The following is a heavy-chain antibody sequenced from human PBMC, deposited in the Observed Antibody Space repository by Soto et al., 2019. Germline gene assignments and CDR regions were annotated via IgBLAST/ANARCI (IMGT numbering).Heavy chain of an antibody. CDR3: AGGYCSGGSCYPGDAFDI. CDR2: ISWNSGSI. CDR1: GFTFDDYA. Sequence: GGSLRLSCAASGFTFDDYAMHWVRQAPGKGLEWVSGISWNSGSIGYADSVKGRFTISRDNAKNSLYLQMNSLRAEDTALYYCAGGYCSGGSCYPGDAFDIWGQGTMVTVSS. J-gene: IGHJ3*02. V-gene: IGHV3-9*01. D-gene: IGHD2-15*01.